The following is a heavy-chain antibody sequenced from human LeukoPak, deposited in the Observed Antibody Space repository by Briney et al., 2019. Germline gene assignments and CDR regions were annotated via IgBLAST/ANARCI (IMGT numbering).Heavy chain of an antibody. J-gene: IGHJ6*03. Sequence: PGGSLRLSCAASGFTFSSYAMSWVRQAPGKGLEWVSAITGSGGSTYYADSVKGRFTISRDNSKNTLYLQINSLRAEDTAVYYCAKDGYDYYYYYMDVWGEGTTVTVSS. D-gene: IGHD1-1*01. CDR1: GFTFSSYA. V-gene: IGHV3-23*01. CDR2: ITGSGGST. CDR3: AKDGYDYYYYYMDV.